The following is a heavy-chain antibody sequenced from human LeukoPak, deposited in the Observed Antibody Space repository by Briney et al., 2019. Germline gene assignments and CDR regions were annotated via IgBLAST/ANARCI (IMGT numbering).Heavy chain of an antibody. D-gene: IGHD5-24*01. V-gene: IGHV3-23*01. J-gene: IGHJ4*02. CDR2: ISGSGGST. Sequence: GSLRLSCVASGFTFSSYAMRWVRQAPGKGLEWVSAISGSGGSTYYADSVKGRFTISRDNSKNTLYLQMNSLRAEDTAVYYCAKDRGRWLQSPSAYWGQGTLVTVSS. CDR3: AKDRGRWLQSPSAY. CDR1: GFTFSSYA.